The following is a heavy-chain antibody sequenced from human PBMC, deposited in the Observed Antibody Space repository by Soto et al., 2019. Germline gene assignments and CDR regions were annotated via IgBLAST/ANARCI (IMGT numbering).Heavy chain of an antibody. CDR3: ARDGYYVFWSGYSSRGAFAI. CDR2: INSDGSST. Sequence: GGSLRLSCAASGFTFSSYWMHWVRQAPGKGLVWVSRINSDGSSTSYADSVKGRFTISRDNAKNTLYLQMNSLRAEDTAVYYCARDGYYVFWSGYSSRGAFAICGQGSMVPGSS. CDR1: GFTFSSYW. J-gene: IGHJ3*02. D-gene: IGHD3-3*01. V-gene: IGHV3-74*01.